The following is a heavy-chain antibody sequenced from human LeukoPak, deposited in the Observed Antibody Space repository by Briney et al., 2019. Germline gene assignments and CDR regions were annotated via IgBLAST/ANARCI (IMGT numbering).Heavy chain of an antibody. Sequence: SETLSLTCTVSGGSISSGDYYWSWIRQPPGKGLEWIRYIYYSGSTYYNPSLKSRVTISVDTSKNQFSLKLSSVTAADTAVYYCATQGIAVVRGAFDIWGQGTMVTVSS. V-gene: IGHV4-30-4*08. CDR1: GGSISSGDYY. CDR2: IYYSGST. CDR3: ATQGIAVVRGAFDI. J-gene: IGHJ3*02. D-gene: IGHD6-19*01.